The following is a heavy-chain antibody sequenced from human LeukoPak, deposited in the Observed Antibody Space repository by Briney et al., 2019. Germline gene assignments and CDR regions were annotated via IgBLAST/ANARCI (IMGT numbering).Heavy chain of an antibody. D-gene: IGHD6-6*01. V-gene: IGHV3-21*01. CDR1: GFTVSSNY. CDR2: ISSSSSYI. Sequence: GGSLRLSCAASGFTVSSNYMNWVRQAPGKGLEWVSSISSSSSYIYYADSVKGRFTISRDNAKNSLYLQMNSLRAEDTAVYYCARCGIAAPTFDYYYYYMDVWGKGTTVTVSS. J-gene: IGHJ6*03. CDR3: ARCGIAAPTFDYYYYYMDV.